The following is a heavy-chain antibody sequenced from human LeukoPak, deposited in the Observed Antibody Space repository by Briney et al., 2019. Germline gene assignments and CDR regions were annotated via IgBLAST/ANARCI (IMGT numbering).Heavy chain of an antibody. D-gene: IGHD2-21*01. CDR3: AKPAVKRGYCGPSSCHVSRIDV. CDR2: ISYDGSKK. V-gene: IGHV3-30*18. Sequence: PGGSLRLSCAASGFIFSDYGMHWVRQAPGKGLEWVAVISYDGSKKYHADSVKGRFIISRDNSNNTLHLQMNSLRVEDTAVYYCAKPAVKRGYCGPSSCHVSRIDVWGLGTMVTVSS. J-gene: IGHJ3*01. CDR1: GFIFSDYG.